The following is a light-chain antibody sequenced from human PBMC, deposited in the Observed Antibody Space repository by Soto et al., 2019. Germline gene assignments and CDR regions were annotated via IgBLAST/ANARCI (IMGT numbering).Light chain of an antibody. CDR2: SAS. V-gene: IGKV1-6*01. J-gene: IGKJ1*01. CDR1: QDIRTD. Sequence: AIQMTQSPSSLSASVGDRVTITCRASQDIRTDLGWYQQKPGKAHKLLIYSASSLQSGVPSRFTGTASGTDFTLTISSLQPEDFATYYCLQDFNYPWTFGQGTKVEIK. CDR3: LQDFNYPWT.